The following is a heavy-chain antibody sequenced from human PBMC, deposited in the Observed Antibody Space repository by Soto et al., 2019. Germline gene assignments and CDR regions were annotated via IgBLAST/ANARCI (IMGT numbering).Heavy chain of an antibody. CDR3: ARRVYDDLYYMDV. Sequence: QVQLVQSGAEVKRPGASVKVSCKASGYSFTSYGISWVRQAPGQGLEWMGWFSGYNGHPTYAQKVQDRVTMTTDTSTSTAYMELRSLRSDDTAVYYCARRVYDDLYYMDVWGKGTTVTVSS. CDR1: GYSFTSYG. CDR2: FSGYNGHP. D-gene: IGHD3-3*01. J-gene: IGHJ6*03. V-gene: IGHV1-18*01.